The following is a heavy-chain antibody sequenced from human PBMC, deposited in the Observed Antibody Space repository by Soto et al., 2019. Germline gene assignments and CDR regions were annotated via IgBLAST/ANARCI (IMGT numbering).Heavy chain of an antibody. D-gene: IGHD1-1*01. CDR3: ARDLGYGPGSNLDSDGIDV. J-gene: IGHJ6*02. CDR2: ISGSGGST. Sequence: GWSLRLSCAASGFTFSSYAMSWVRQAPGRGLEWVSAISGSGGSTYYADSVKGRFTISRDNSKNTLYQQMNSLRVEDTAVYYVARDLGYGPGSNLDSDGIDVWGQGTAVTV. CDR1: GFTFSSYA. V-gene: IGHV3-23*01.